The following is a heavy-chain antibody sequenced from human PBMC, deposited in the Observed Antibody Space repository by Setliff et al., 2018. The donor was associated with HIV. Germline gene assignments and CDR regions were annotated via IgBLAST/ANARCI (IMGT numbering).Heavy chain of an antibody. J-gene: IGHJ4*02. V-gene: IGHV4-39*07. Sequence: ETLSLTCTVSGDSISSSRSFWGWIRQPPGKGLEWIGSIYYTGSTHYNPSLQSRVTISVDKSKSQFSLKLNSVTAADTAVYYCARARGPPLPVLDFWGPGTLVTVSS. CDR2: IYYTGST. D-gene: IGHD3-10*01. CDR1: GDSISSSRSF. CDR3: ARARGPPLPVLDF.